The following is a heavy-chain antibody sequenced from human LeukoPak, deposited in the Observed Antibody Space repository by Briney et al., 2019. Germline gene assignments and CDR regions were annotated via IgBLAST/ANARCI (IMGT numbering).Heavy chain of an antibody. CDR2: IKQDGSEK. J-gene: IGHJ5*01. CDR3: AGDQPGDNWFDS. Sequence: GGSLRLSCAASGFTFSNYWMSWVRQAPGKGLEWVANIKQDGSEKYYVDSVKGRFTISRDNAKNSLYLQTNSLRAEDTAVYYCAGDQPGDNWFDSWGQGTLVIVSS. V-gene: IGHV3-7*01. CDR1: GFTFSNYW.